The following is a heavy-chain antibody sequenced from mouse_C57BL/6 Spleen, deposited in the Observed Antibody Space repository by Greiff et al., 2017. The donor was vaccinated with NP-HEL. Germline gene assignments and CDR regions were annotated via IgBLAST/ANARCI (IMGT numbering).Heavy chain of an antibody. CDR1: GYTFTSYW. D-gene: IGHD1-1*01. J-gene: IGHJ2*01. CDR2: IDPSDSET. V-gene: IGHV1-52*01. Sequence: QVHVKQPGAELVRPGSSVKLSCKASGYTFTSYWMQWVKQRPIQGLEWIGNIDPSDSETHYNQKFKDKATLTVDKSSSTAYMQLSSLTSEDSAVYYCARGAKPQGHYYGSSHFDYWGQGTTLTVSS. CDR3: ARGAKPQGHYYGSSHFDY.